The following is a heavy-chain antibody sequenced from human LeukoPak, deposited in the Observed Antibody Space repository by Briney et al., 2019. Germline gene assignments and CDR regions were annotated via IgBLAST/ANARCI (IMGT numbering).Heavy chain of an antibody. D-gene: IGHD6-19*01. CDR3: ARLKYSSGWYEDY. CDR2: MNPNSGNT. Sequence: ASVKVSCKASGYTFTSYDINWVRQATAQGLEWMGWMNPNSGNTGYAQKFQGRVTMTRNTSISIAYMELSSLRSEDTAVYYCARLKYSSGWYEDYWGQGTLVTVSS. CDR1: GYTFTSYD. J-gene: IGHJ4*02. V-gene: IGHV1-8*01.